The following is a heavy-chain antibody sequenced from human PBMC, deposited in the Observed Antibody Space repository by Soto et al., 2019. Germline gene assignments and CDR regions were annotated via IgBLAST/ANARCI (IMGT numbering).Heavy chain of an antibody. V-gene: IGHV3-30*18. D-gene: IGHD3-16*01. J-gene: IGHJ4*02. CDR1: GFTFSSYG. CDR2: ISYDGSNK. CDR3: AKDKGADY. Sequence: QVQLVESGGGVVQPGRSLRLSCAASGFTFSSYGMHWVRQAPGKGLEWVAVISYDGSNKYYADSVKDRFTISRDNSKNTLYLQMNSLRAEDTAVYYCAKDKGADYWGQGTLVTVSS.